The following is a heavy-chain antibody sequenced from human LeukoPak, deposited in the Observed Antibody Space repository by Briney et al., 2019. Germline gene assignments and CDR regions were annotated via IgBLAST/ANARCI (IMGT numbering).Heavy chain of an antibody. V-gene: IGHV3-33*01. D-gene: IGHD4-17*01. J-gene: IGHJ3*02. CDR1: GFTFSSYG. Sequence: GRSLRLSCAASGFTFSSYGMHWVRQAPGKGLEWVAVIWYDGSNKYYADSVKGRFTISRDNAKNSLYLQMNSLRAEDTAVYYCARDVGDYAPMGAFDIWGQGTMVTVSS. CDR2: IWYDGSNK. CDR3: ARDVGDYAPMGAFDI.